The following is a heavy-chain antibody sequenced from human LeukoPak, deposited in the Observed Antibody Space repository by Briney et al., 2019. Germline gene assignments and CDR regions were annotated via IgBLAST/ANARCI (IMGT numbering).Heavy chain of an antibody. CDR3: AKEGSYGYFDY. CDR1: GFTFDDYA. V-gene: IGHV3-9*01. Sequence: PGRSLRLSCAAPGFTFDDYAMHWVRQAPGKGLEWVSGISWNSGSIGYADSVKGRFTISRDNAKNSLYLQMNSLRAEDTALYYCAKEGSYGYFDYWGQGTQVTVSS. D-gene: IGHD5-18*01. J-gene: IGHJ4*02. CDR2: ISWNSGSI.